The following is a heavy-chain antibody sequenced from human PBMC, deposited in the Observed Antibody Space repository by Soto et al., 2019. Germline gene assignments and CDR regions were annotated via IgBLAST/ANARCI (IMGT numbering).Heavy chain of an antibody. D-gene: IGHD6-19*01. CDR2: ISSNGGST. Sequence: GGSLRLSCSASGFTFSSYAMHWVRQAPGKGLEYVSAISSNGGSTYYADSVKGRFTISRDNSKNTLYLQMSSLRAEDTAVYYCVKAEQQWLVTMDVWGQGTTVTVSS. V-gene: IGHV3-64D*06. J-gene: IGHJ6*02. CDR1: GFTFSSYA. CDR3: VKAEQQWLVTMDV.